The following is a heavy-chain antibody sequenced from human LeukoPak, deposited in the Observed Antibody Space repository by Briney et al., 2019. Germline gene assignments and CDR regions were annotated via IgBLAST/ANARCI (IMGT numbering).Heavy chain of an antibody. D-gene: IGHD5-18*01. CDR2: IYTSGST. CDR3: ASTWIQLWPTGGFDY. CDR1: GGSISSGSYY. J-gene: IGHJ4*02. Sequence: SETLSLTCTVSGGSISSGSYYWSWIRQPAGKGLDWIGRIYTSGSTNYNPSLKSRVTISVDTSKNQFSLKLSSVTAADTAVYYCASTWIQLWPTGGFDYWGQGTLVTVSS. V-gene: IGHV4-61*02.